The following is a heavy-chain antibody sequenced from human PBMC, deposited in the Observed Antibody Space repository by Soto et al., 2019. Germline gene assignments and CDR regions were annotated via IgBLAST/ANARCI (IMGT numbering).Heavy chain of an antibody. CDR1: GFTFSDYV. V-gene: IGHV3-23*01. CDR2: ISDGGERT. J-gene: IGHJ6*02. CDR3: ARDRSTDFGLVV. Sequence: EVLLLESGGDSVQPGGSLRLSCVASGFTFSDYVMSWVRQVPGKGLEWVSSISDGGERTDYRDSVRGRFTISRDNARFTLHLQMNSLRVDDTATYFCARDRSTDFGLVVWGQGTTVTVSS. D-gene: IGHD3-3*01.